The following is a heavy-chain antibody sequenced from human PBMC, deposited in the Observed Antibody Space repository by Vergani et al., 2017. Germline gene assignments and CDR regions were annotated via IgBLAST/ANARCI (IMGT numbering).Heavy chain of an antibody. V-gene: IGHV3-30*02. Sequence: QVQLVESGGGVVQPGGSLRLSCAASGFTFSSYGMHWVRQAPGKGLEWVSFIRYDGSNNYYADSVKGRFTISRDNSKNPLYLQMNRLRAEDTAVYYCSNGFDGYYYYGMDVWGQGTTVTVSS. J-gene: IGHJ6*02. CDR1: GFTFSSYG. CDR3: SNGFDGYYYYGMDV. CDR2: IRYDGSNN. D-gene: IGHD3-9*01.